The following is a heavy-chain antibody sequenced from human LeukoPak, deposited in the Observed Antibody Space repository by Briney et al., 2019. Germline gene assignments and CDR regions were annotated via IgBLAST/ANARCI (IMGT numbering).Heavy chain of an antibody. CDR1: GFTFSNHY. Sequence: GGSLRLSCAASGFTFSNHYMSWIRQAPGKGLEWASAISGSGGSTYYADSVKGRFTIPRDNSKNTLYLQMNSLRAEDTAVYYCAKGTHIVAGYFDYWGQGTLVTVSS. D-gene: IGHD5-12*01. J-gene: IGHJ4*02. CDR2: ISGSGGST. CDR3: AKGTHIVAGYFDY. V-gene: IGHV3-23*01.